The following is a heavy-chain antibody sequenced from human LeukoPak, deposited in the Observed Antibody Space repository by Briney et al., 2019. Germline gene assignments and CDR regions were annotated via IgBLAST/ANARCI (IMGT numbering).Heavy chain of an antibody. V-gene: IGHV3-21*01. CDR2: ISSSSSYI. CDR1: GFTFSSYS. CDR3: ARDLDEYYYDSSGIGLVDY. J-gene: IGHJ4*02. Sequence: GGSLRLSCAASGFTFSSYSMNWVRQAPGKGLEWVSSISSSSSYIYYADSVKGRFTISRDNAKNSLYLQMNSLRAEDTAVYYCARDLDEYYYDSSGIGLVDYWGQGTLVTVSS. D-gene: IGHD3-22*01.